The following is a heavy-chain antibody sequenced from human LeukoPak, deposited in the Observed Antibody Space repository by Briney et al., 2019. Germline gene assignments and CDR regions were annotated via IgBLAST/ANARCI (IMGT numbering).Heavy chain of an antibody. CDR1: GFTFSSYS. D-gene: IGHD1-1*01. Sequence: GGSLRLSCAASGFTFSSYSMNWVRQAPGKGLEWVSSISSSSSYIYYADSVKGRFTISRDNAKNSLYLQMNSLRAEDTAVYYCARQNDRLGIGQGDYWGQGTLVTVSS. V-gene: IGHV3-21*01. CDR2: ISSSSSYI. J-gene: IGHJ4*02. CDR3: ARQNDRLGIGQGDY.